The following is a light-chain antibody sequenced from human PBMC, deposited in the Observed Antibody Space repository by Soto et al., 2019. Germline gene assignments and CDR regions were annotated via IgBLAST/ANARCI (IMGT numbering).Light chain of an antibody. CDR2: EVS. J-gene: IGKJ5*01. V-gene: IGKV2D-29*01. CDR3: MQNTRLPVT. Sequence: DVVLTPSPLSLSVTPGQAASISCKSSQSLLYSDGKTYLHWFLQKPGQPPQLLIYEVSNRFSGVPDRFSGSGSGTDFTLKISRVEAEDVGIYYCMQNTRLPVTFGQGTRLDIK. CDR1: QSLLYSDGKTY.